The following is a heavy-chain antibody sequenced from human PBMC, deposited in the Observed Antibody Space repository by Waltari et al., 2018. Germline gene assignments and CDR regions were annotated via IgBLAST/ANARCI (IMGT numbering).Heavy chain of an antibody. CDR3: ASPSFRSTSRPGMDV. CDR2: ISGSGGST. Sequence: EVQLLESGGGLVQPGGSLRLSCAASGFTFSSYAMSWVRQAPGKGLEWVSVISGSGGSTYYADSVKGRFTISRDNSKNTLYLQMNSLRADDTAVYYCASPSFRSTSRPGMDVWGQGTTVTVSS. J-gene: IGHJ6*02. D-gene: IGHD2-2*01. CDR1: GFTFSSYA. V-gene: IGHV3-23*01.